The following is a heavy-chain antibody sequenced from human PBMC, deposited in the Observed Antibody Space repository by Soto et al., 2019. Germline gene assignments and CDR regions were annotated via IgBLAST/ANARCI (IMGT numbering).Heavy chain of an antibody. J-gene: IGHJ4*02. D-gene: IGHD1-26*01. V-gene: IGHV3-53*01. CDR3: ARDSYPFDS. CDR1: GFTVSSNY. CDR2: IYSGGST. Sequence: EVQLVESGGGLIQPGGSLRLSCAASGFTVSSNYISWVRQDPGKGLEWASVIYSGGSTYYTDSVKGGFTISRDTSKNTLYLQMNSLRAEDTAVYYCARDSYPFDSWGQGTLVTVSS.